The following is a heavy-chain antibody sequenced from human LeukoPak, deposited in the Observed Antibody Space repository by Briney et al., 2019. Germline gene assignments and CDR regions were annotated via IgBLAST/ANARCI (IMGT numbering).Heavy chain of an antibody. CDR2: IRYDGSNK. V-gene: IGHV3-30*02. Sequence: GGSLRLSCAASGFTFSSYGMHWVRQAPGKGLEWVAFIRYDGSNKYYADSVKGRFTISRDNSKNTLYLQMNSLRAEDTAVYYCAKDTEVTMIVVVPYFDYWGQGTLVTVSS. CDR1: GFTFSSYG. CDR3: AKDTEVTMIVVVPYFDY. D-gene: IGHD3-22*01. J-gene: IGHJ4*02.